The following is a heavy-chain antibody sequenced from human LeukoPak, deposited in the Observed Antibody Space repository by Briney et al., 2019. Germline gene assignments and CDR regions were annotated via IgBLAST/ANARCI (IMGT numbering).Heavy chain of an antibody. J-gene: IGHJ3*02. D-gene: IGHD4-17*01. CDR3: ARRYYGDYAAVDAFDI. CDR2: IYYSGST. Sequence: PSETLSLTCAVSGGSISSYYWSWIRQPPGKGLEWIGYIYYSGSTNYNPSLKSRVTISVDTSKNQFSLKLSSVTAADTAVYYCARRYYGDYAAVDAFDIWAKGQWSPSLQ. CDR1: GGSISSYY. V-gene: IGHV4-59*08.